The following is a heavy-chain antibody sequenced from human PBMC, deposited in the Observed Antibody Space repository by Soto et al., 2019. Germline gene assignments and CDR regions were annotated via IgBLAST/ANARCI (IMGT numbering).Heavy chain of an antibody. Sequence: ASVKVSCKASGYTFTSYAMHWVRQAPGQRLEWMGWINAGNGITKYSQKFQGRVTITRDTSASTAYMELSSLRSEDTAVYYCARPRQSGGYDWDYWGQGTLVTVSS. CDR2: INAGNGIT. CDR1: GYTFTSYA. V-gene: IGHV1-3*01. CDR3: ARPRQSGGYDWDY. J-gene: IGHJ4*02. D-gene: IGHD5-12*01.